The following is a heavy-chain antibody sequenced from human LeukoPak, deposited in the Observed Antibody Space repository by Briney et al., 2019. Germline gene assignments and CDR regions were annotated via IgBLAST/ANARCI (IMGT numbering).Heavy chain of an antibody. D-gene: IGHD1-1*01. Sequence: GGSLRLSCAASGSTFSNYAISWVRQAPGKGLEWVSGISGSGGSTYCADSVKGRFTISRDNSKNTLYLQMNSLRAEDTALYYCAKDFVRYNIQFDYWGQGALVTVSS. CDR1: GSTFSNYA. J-gene: IGHJ4*02. CDR2: ISGSGGST. CDR3: AKDFVRYNIQFDY. V-gene: IGHV3-23*01.